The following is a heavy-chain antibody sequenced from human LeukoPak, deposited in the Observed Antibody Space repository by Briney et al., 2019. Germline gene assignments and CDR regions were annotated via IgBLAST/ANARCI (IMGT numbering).Heavy chain of an antibody. V-gene: IGHV1-2*02. CDR1: GYTFTGYY. CDR3: ASDIAVAGTRSEYYYYYYGMDV. D-gene: IGHD6-19*01. J-gene: IGHJ6*02. CDR2: INPNSGGT. Sequence: ASVKVSCKASGYTFTGYYMHWMRQAPGQGLEWMGWINPNSGGTNYTQKFQGRVTMTRDTSISTAYMELSRLRSDDTAVYYCASDIAVAGTRSEYYYYYYGMDVWGQGTTVTVSS.